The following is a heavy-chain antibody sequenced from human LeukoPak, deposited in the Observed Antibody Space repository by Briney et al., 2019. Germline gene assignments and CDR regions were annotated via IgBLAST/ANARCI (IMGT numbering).Heavy chain of an antibody. J-gene: IGHJ4*02. CDR3: ARVVPRIVVVPAAPFGY. CDR2: ISAYNGNT. V-gene: IGHV1-18*01. Sequence: GASVKVSCKASGYTFTSYGISWVRQVPGQGLEWMGWISAYNGNTNYAQKLQGRVTMTTDTSTSTAYMELSRLRSDDTAVYYCARVVPRIVVVPAAPFGYWGQGTLVTVSS. D-gene: IGHD2-2*01. CDR1: GYTFTSYG.